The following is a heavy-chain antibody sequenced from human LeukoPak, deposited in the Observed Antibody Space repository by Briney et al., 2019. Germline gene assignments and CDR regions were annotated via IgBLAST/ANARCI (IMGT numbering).Heavy chain of an antibody. CDR1: GGSLTSYY. V-gene: IGHV4-59*01. J-gene: IGHJ4*02. CDR2: IYYSGST. Sequence: SETLSLTCTVSGGSLTSYYWNWIRQPPGKELEWIAYIYYSGSTNYNPSLKSRVTISVDTSKNQFSLNLNSVTAADTAVYFCARRARGNRAYYFDYWGQGTLVTVSS. D-gene: IGHD1-14*01. CDR3: ARRARGNRAYYFDY.